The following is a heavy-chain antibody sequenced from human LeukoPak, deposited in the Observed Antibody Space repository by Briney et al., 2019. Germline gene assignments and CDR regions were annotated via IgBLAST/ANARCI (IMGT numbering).Heavy chain of an antibody. V-gene: IGHV4-31*03. Sequence: KTSQTLSLTCTVSGVSISSGDHNWSWIRQHPGKGLEWIGYISYTGSPDYNPSLRSRLTISIDTSQNQFSLRLSSVTAADTAVYYCARLDYGDYEAFDIWGQGTMVTVSS. D-gene: IGHD4-17*01. CDR1: GVSISSGDHN. J-gene: IGHJ3*02. CDR2: ISYTGSP. CDR3: ARLDYGDYEAFDI.